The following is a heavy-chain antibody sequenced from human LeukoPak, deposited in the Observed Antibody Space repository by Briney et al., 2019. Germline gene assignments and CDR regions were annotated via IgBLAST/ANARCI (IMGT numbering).Heavy chain of an antibody. D-gene: IGHD5-24*01. CDR2: ITYNGDDR. CDR1: GFTFSSYA. CDR3: ARDGSWGWAQYDH. Sequence: GGSLRLSCAVSGFTFSSYAMGWVRQAPGKGLEWVAGITYNGDDRNYADSVKGRFTISRDNSKSTMDLQMNSLRAEDTALYYCARDGSWGWAQYDHWGQGILVTVSS. J-gene: IGHJ4*02. V-gene: IGHV3-23*01.